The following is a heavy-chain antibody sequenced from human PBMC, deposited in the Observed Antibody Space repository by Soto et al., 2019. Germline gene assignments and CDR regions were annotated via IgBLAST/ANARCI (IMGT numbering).Heavy chain of an antibody. Sequence: GGSLSLSCAASGFTFSSYEMNWVRQAPGKGLEWVSYISSGGSTIYYADSVRGRFTISRDNAKNSLYLQMNSLRAEDTAVYYCARDDSGYPSYFHYWGQGTLVTVSS. V-gene: IGHV3-48*03. CDR3: ARDDSGYPSYFHY. CDR2: ISSGGSTI. J-gene: IGHJ4*02. D-gene: IGHD3-16*02. CDR1: GFTFSSYE.